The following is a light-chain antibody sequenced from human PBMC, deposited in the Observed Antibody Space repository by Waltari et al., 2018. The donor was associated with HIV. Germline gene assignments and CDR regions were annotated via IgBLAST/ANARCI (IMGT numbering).Light chain of an antibody. CDR3: QQYYKWPLT. CDR1: ESVNSN. V-gene: IGKV3D-15*01. Sequence: EIVMIQSPGTLSVSPGERATLSCRASESVNSNLAWYQQKPGQAPRLLIFGASTRATGIAARFSGSASGTEFTLTISRLQSEDFAVYYCQQYYKWPLTFGQGTQLEIK. J-gene: IGKJ5*01. CDR2: GAS.